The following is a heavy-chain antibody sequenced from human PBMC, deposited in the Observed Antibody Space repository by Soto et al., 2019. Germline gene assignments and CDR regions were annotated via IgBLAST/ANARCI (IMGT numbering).Heavy chain of an antibody. D-gene: IGHD3-10*01. CDR2: INSDGSTI. CDR1: GFTFSNYW. CDR3: VRTLLSGTSF. J-gene: IGHJ4*02. V-gene: IGHV3-74*01. Sequence: PGGSLRLSCAASGFTFSNYWMHWVRQAPGKGLVWVSHINSDGSTISYADSVKGRFTISRDNAKNTLYLQMNSLRAEDTAVYYCVRTLLSGTSFWGQGVLVTVSS.